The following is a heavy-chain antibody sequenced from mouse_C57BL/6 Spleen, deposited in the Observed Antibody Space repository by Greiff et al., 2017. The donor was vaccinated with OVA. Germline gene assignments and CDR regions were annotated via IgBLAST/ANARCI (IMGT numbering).Heavy chain of an antibody. Sequence: VKLLESGPGLVAPSQSLSITCTVSGFSLTSYGVHWVRQPPGKGLEWLVVIWSDGSTTYNSALKSRLSISKDNSKSQVFLKMNSLQTDDTAMYYCARNYYSNYDYAMDYWGQGTSVTVSS. D-gene: IGHD2-5*01. CDR3: ARNYYSNYDYAMDY. J-gene: IGHJ4*01. V-gene: IGHV2-6*02. CDR1: GFSLTSYG. CDR2: IWSDGST.